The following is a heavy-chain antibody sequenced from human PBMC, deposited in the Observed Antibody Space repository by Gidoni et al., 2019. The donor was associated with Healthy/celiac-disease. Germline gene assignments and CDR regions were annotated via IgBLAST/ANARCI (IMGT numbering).Heavy chain of an antibody. Sequence: QVQLVQSGAEVKKPGASVNVSCKASGYTFTGYYMHWVRQAPGQGLEWMGWINPNSGGTNYAQKFQGRVTMTRDTSISTAYMELSRLRSDDTAVYYCAREIRDSSGYSNWFDPWGQGTLVTVSS. D-gene: IGHD3-22*01. CDR3: AREIRDSSGYSNWFDP. CDR2: INPNSGGT. J-gene: IGHJ5*02. CDR1: GYTFTGYY. V-gene: IGHV1-2*02.